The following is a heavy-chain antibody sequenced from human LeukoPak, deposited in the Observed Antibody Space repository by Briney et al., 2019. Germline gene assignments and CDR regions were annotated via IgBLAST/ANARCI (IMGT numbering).Heavy chain of an antibody. CDR1: GGSISSHY. CDR3: ARSYGDYVTHYYFDY. CDR2: IYYSGST. D-gene: IGHD4-17*01. Sequence: SETLSLTCTVSGGSISSHYWSWIRQPPGKGLEWIGCIYYSGSTNYNPSLKSRVTISVDTSKNQFSLKLSSVTAADTAVYYCARSYGDYVTHYYFDYWGQGTLVTVSS. J-gene: IGHJ4*02. V-gene: IGHV4-59*11.